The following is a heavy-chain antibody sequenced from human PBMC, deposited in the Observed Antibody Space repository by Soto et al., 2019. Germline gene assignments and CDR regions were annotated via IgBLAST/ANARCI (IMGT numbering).Heavy chain of an antibody. CDR3: ARRYSSSLDF. V-gene: IGHV4-59*08. CDR2: IFYSGST. Sequence: QVQLQESGPGLVKPSETLSLTCTVSGGSISSYYLSWIRQPPGKGLEWIGYIFYSGSTNYNPSLKSRVTISVDTSKNQFSLKLSSVTAADTAVYYCARRYSSSLDFWGQGTLVTVSS. D-gene: IGHD6-13*01. CDR1: GGSISSYY. J-gene: IGHJ4*02.